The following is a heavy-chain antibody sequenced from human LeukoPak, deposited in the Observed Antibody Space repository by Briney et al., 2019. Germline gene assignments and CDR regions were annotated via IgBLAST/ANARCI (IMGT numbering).Heavy chain of an antibody. CDR2: IYYSGST. V-gene: IGHV4-59*01. CDR3: ARGYSPYWYFDL. CDR1: GGSISSYY. D-gene: IGHD3-16*02. Sequence: SETLSLTCTVSGGSISSYYWSWIRQPPGKGLEWIGYIYYSGSTNYNPSLKSRVTISVDTSKNQCSLKLSSVTAADTAVYYCARGYSPYWYFDLWGRGTLVTVSS. J-gene: IGHJ2*01.